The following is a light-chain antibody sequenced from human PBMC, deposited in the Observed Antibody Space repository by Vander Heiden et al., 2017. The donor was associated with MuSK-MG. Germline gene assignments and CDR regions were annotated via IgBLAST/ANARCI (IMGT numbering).Light chain of an antibody. J-gene: IGKJ2*02. CDR1: QSISNY. V-gene: IGKV1-39*01. CDR2: TAS. Sequence: DIQMPQSPSSLSASVGDRVTITCRASQSISNYLDWYQQKPGKVPKLLIYTASSLQSGVPSRFSGSGSGTDFTLTISSLQPEDFATYYCQQYNNNPRTFGQGTKLEIK. CDR3: QQYNNNPRT.